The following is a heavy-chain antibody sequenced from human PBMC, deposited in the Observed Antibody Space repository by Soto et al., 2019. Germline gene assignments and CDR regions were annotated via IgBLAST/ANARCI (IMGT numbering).Heavy chain of an antibody. D-gene: IGHD6-6*01. CDR3: ARKVEYSSSYLGIDY. CDR1: GDRISSNSAA. V-gene: IGHV6-1*01. J-gene: IGHJ4*02. Sequence: SQTLSHTCAISGDRISSNSAAWNWIRQSPSRGLEWLGRTYYRSKWYNDYAVSVKSRITINPDTSKNQFSLQLNSVTPEDTAVYYCARKVEYSSSYLGIDYWGQGTLVTVSS. CDR2: TYYRSKWYN.